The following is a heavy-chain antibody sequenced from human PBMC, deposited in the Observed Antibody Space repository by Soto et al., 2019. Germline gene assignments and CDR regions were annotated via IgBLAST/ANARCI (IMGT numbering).Heavy chain of an antibody. D-gene: IGHD5-12*01. CDR3: AKGDNLGPKTGYAFDP. CDR1: GDIVSSNTAW. CDR2: TYFRSKWYN. Sequence: SQTLSLTCAVSGDIVSSNTAWWNWIRQSPSRGLEWLGRTYFRSKWYNDYAVSVKSRIIINPDTSNNQFSLQLNSVTPEDTAVYFCAKGDNLGPKTGYAFDPWGQGIMVTVSS. V-gene: IGHV6-1*01. J-gene: IGHJ5*02.